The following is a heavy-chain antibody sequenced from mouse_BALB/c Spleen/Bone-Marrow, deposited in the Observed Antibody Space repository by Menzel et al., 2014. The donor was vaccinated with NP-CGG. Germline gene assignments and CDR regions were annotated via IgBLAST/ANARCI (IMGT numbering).Heavy chain of an antibody. V-gene: IGHV2-9*02. J-gene: IGHJ2*01. Sequence: VMLVESGPGLVAPSQSLSITCTVSGFSLTSYGVHWVRQPPGKGLEWLGVKWAGGTTSYNSALMSRLSISRDNSKSQVFLKMNSLQTDDTAIYYCARTGTKDYFDYRAQGTTLKDSS. CDR2: KWAGGTT. D-gene: IGHD4-1*01. CDR3: ARTGTKDYFDY. CDR1: GFSLTSYG.